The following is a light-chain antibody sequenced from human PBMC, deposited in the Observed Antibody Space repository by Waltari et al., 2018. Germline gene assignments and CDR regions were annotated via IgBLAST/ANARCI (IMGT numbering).Light chain of an antibody. CDR3: QQRSNWPLT. CDR2: DAS. V-gene: IGKV3-11*01. Sequence: EIVLTQSPATLSSSPGERATLSCRASQSVSNYLGWYQQKPGQAPRLLIYDASNRATGIPARFSGSGSGTDFTLTINSLEPEDFAVYYCQQRSNWPLTFGGGTKVEIK. J-gene: IGKJ4*01. CDR1: QSVSNY.